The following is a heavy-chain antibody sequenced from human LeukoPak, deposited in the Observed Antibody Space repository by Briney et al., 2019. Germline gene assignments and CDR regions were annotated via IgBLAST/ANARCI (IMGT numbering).Heavy chain of an antibody. D-gene: IGHD1-26*01. CDR3: ARAISGTYQAPFDY. Sequence: PGGSLRLSCAAAGFTFDDYGMSWVRQAPGKGLEWVSGVNWNGGSTGYADSVKGRFTISRDNAKNSLYLQMNSLRAEDTALYYCARAISGTYQAPFDYWGQGTLVTVFS. CDR2: VNWNGGST. CDR1: GFTFDDYG. J-gene: IGHJ4*02. V-gene: IGHV3-20*04.